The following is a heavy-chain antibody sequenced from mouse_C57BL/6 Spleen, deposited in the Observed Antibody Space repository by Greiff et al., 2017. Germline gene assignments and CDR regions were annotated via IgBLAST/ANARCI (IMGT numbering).Heavy chain of an antibody. J-gene: IGHJ3*01. CDR1: GYTFTGYW. CDR2: ILTGSGST. Sequence: QVQLKESGAELMKPGASVKLSCKATGYTFTGYWIEWVKQRPGHGLEWIGEILTGSGSTNYNEKFKGKATFTADTSSNTAYMQLSSLTTENSAIYYCASHGSSGYESAYWGHGTLVTVSA. V-gene: IGHV1-9*01. D-gene: IGHD3-2*02. CDR3: ASHGSSGYESAY.